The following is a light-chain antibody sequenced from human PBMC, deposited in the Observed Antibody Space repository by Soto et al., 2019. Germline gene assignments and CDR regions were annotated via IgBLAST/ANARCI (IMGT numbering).Light chain of an antibody. J-gene: IGKJ4*01. V-gene: IGKV1-5*03. CDR2: KAS. Sequence: DIQMTQSPSSLSASLGDRVTITCRASQTISSYLNWYQQKPGRAPKLLIYKASTLKSGVPSRFSGSGSGTEFTLTISSLQPDDFATYYCQQLYSHPLTFGGGTKVDIK. CDR3: QQLYSHPLT. CDR1: QTISSY.